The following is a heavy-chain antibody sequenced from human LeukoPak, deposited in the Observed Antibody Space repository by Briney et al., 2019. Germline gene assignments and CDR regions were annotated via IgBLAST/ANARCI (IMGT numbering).Heavy chain of an antibody. D-gene: IGHD3-16*01. CDR2: ISTDGGTT. Sequence: GGSLRLSCAASGFSFSNYAMHWVRQAPGKGLEFVADISTDGGTTYYGDSVKGRFTISSDNSKNTLDLHMGSLKSEDTALCYCAKTRRPNLWDDPFDIWGQGTMVTVAS. CDR3: AKTRRPNLWDDPFDI. V-gene: IGHV3-64*02. CDR1: GFSFSNYA. J-gene: IGHJ3*02.